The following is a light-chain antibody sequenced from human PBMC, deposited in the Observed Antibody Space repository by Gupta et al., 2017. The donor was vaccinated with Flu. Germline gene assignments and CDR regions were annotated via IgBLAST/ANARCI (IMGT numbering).Light chain of an antibody. Sequence: DIQMTQHPSSLSASVGDRVTVTCRASQSIRSYLYWYQQKPGKAPKLLIYAASSVQSGVPSRFSGSGCGTNFTLTISGRQPEDFANYYCQQRNSTPLTCGRGTKVDIK. J-gene: IGKJ4*01. CDR3: QQRNSTPLT. CDR2: AAS. V-gene: IGKV1-39*01. CDR1: QSIRSY.